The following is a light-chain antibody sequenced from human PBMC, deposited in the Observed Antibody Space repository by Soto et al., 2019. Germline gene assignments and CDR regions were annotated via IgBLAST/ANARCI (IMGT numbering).Light chain of an antibody. Sequence: MTQSPATLSVSPGEGATLSCRASQSVSSWLAWYQQKAGKAPKLLIYKASALESGVPSRFSGSGSGTEFTLTISSLEPEDFATYYCQHYNTYPWTFGQGTKVDIK. J-gene: IGKJ1*01. CDR2: KAS. CDR3: QHYNTYPWT. V-gene: IGKV1-5*03. CDR1: QSVSSW.